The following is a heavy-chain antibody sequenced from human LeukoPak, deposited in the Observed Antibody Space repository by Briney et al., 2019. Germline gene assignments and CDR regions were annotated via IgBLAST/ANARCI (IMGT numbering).Heavy chain of an antibody. CDR1: GFTFSSYA. Sequence: GGSLRLSCAASGFTFSSYAMSWVRQAPGKGLEWVSGISGSGGSTYYADSVKGRFTISRDNSKNTVHLQMNSLRAEDTAIYYCAKDGYSSSWNFDYWGQGTLVTVSS. CDR2: ISGSGGST. J-gene: IGHJ4*02. CDR3: AKDGYSSSWNFDY. V-gene: IGHV3-23*01. D-gene: IGHD6-13*01.